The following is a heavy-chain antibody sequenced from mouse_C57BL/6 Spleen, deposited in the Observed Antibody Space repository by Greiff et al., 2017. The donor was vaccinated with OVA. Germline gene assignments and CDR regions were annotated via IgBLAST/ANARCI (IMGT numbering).Heavy chain of an antibody. D-gene: IGHD2-1*01. CDR1: GYTFTDYY. Sequence: VQLKESGPVLVKPGASVKMSCKASGYTFTDYYMNWVKQSHGKSLEWIGVINPYNGGTSYNQKFKGKATLTVDKSSSTAYMELNSLTSEDSAVYYCAGDYGNFTWFAYWGQGLWSLSLQ. V-gene: IGHV1-19*01. CDR2: INPYNGGT. CDR3: AGDYGNFTWFAY. J-gene: IGHJ3*01.